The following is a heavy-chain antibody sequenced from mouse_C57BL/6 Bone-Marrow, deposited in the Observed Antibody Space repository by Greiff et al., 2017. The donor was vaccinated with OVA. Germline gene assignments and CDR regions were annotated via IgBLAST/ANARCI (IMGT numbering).Heavy chain of an antibody. CDR2: IHPSDSDT. D-gene: IGHD2-4*01. CDR1: GYTFTSYW. CDR3: AIPIPRYDYEAWFAY. V-gene: IGHV1-74*01. J-gene: IGHJ3*01. Sequence: QVQLQQPGADLVKPGASVKVSCKASGYTFTSYWMHWVKLRPGQGLEWIGRIHPSDSDTNYNQKFKGKATLTVDKSSSTAYMQLSSLTSEDSAVYYCAIPIPRYDYEAWFAYWGQGTLVTVSA.